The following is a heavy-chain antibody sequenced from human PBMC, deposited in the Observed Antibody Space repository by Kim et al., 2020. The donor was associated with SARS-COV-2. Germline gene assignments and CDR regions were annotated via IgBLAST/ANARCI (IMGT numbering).Heavy chain of an antibody. V-gene: IGHV1-3*01. CDR3: ARVWSYGSGRSLYYYYGMDV. CDR1: GYTFTSYA. J-gene: IGHJ6*02. Sequence: ASVKVSCKASGYTFTSYAMHWVRQAPGQRLEWMGWINAGNGNTKYSQKFQGRVTITRDTSASTAYMELSSLRSEDTAVYYCARVWSYGSGRSLYYYYGMDVWGQGTTVTVSS. CDR2: INAGNGNT. D-gene: IGHD3-10*01.